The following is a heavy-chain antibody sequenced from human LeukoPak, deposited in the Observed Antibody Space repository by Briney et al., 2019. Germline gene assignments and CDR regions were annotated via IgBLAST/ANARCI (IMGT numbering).Heavy chain of an antibody. V-gene: IGHV4-59*01. CDR1: GGSISSYY. D-gene: IGHD3-22*01. Sequence: SETLSPTCTVSGGSISSYYWSWIRQPPGKGLEWIGYIYYSGSTNYNPSLKSRVTISVDTSKNQFSLKLSSVTAADTAVYYCARDLTGDSSGYYDYWGQGTLVTVSS. CDR3: ARDLTGDSSGYYDY. CDR2: IYYSGST. J-gene: IGHJ4*02.